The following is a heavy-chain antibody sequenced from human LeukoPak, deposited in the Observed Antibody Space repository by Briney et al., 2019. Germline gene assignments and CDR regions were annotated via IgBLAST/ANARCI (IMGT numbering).Heavy chain of an antibody. J-gene: IGHJ3*02. D-gene: IGHD1-1*01. CDR2: FEPEEGAHGET. CDR1: GYSLSDLS. V-gene: IGHV1-24*01. Sequence: APVRVSCRVSGYSLSDLSIHWVRHVAAKGLEWMGGFEPEEGAHGETIFAQKFEDRLTLTEDTSADTAYMELVRLTSEDTAVYYCATDRLEIYALHIWGQGTAATVSS. CDR3: ATDRLEIYALHI.